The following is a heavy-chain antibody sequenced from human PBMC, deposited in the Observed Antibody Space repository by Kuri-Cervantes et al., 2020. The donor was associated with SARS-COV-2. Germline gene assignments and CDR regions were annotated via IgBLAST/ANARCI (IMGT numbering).Heavy chain of an antibody. V-gene: IGHV4-4*02. Sequence: SETLSLTCVVSGGAMNTYNWWTWVRQPPGKGLRWIGEILHDGSTKFNPSLSLRGRVTMSLDKSKNQFSLSLTSVTAADMAVYYCARESTYTFDIWGQGTLVTVSS. J-gene: IGHJ3*02. CDR3: ARESTYTFDI. D-gene: IGHD2-2*02. CDR1: GGAMNTYNW. CDR2: ILHDGST.